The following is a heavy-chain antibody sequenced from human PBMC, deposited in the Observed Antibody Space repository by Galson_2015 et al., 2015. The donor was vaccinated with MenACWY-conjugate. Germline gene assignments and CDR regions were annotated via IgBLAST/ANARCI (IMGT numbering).Heavy chain of an antibody. Sequence: SVKVSCKASGYTFTGFYLHWVRQAPGQGLEWMGRLTPHSGGAEYAQKFQGRVTLSRDMSINTAYMELSSLRFDDTAIYYCARAYAGGHMGVWGEGTTVTVSS. J-gene: IGHJ6*03. CDR2: LTPHSGGA. V-gene: IGHV1-2*06. D-gene: IGHD2-2*01. CDR3: ARAYAGGHMGV. CDR1: GYTFTGFY.